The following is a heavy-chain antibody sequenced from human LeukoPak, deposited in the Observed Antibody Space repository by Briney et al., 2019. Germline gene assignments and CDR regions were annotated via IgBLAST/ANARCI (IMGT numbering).Heavy chain of an antibody. J-gene: IGHJ4*02. CDR2: IKQDGSEK. CDR3: ARDDGALHHYDSNPLDY. D-gene: IGHD3-22*01. V-gene: IGHV3-7*01. CDR1: GFTFSSYW. Sequence: PGGSLRLSCAASGFTFSSYWMSWVRQAPGKGLEWVANIKQDGSEKYYVDSVKGRFTISRDNAKNSLYLQMNGLRAEDTAVYCCARDDGALHHYDSNPLDYWGQGTLVTVSS.